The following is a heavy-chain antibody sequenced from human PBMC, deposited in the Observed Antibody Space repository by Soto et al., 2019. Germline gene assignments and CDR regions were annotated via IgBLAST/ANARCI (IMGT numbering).Heavy chain of an antibody. Sequence: SETLSLTCAVYVGSFSGYYWTWVRQSQGKGLEWIGEINDSGYSKYNPSLKSRVTMSVDTSKSQFSVTLTSVTAADTAVYFCARGRKKRHFYNYGLDVWGPGTTVT. V-gene: IGHV4-34*01. CDR2: INDSGYS. CDR3: ARGRKKRHFYNYGLDV. J-gene: IGHJ6*02. CDR1: VGSFSGYY.